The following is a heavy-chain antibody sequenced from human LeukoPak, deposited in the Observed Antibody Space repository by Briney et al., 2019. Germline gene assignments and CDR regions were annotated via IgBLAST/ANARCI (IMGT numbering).Heavy chain of an antibody. Sequence: HWASVKVSCKASGYTFTSYGISWVRQAPGQGLEWMGWISAYNGNTNYAQKLQGRVTMTTDTSTSTAYTELRSLRSDDTAVYYCARGRRDGYNLFYWGQGTRVTVSS. CDR1: GYTFTSYG. V-gene: IGHV1-18*01. J-gene: IGHJ4*02. CDR3: ARGRRDGYNLFY. CDR2: ISAYNGNT. D-gene: IGHD5-24*01.